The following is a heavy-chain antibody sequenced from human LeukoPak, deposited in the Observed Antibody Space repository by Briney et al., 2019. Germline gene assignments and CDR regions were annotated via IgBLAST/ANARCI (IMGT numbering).Heavy chain of an antibody. J-gene: IGHJ4*02. V-gene: IGHV4-39*07. CDR1: GGSISSSSYY. Sequence: SETLSLTCTVSGGSISSSSYYWIWIRQPPGKGLEWIGEINHSGITNYNPSLKSRVTILVDTSKNQFSLRLSSVTAADTAMYYCARLNIAGGFDYWGQGTPVTVSS. D-gene: IGHD5-12*01. CDR2: INHSGIT. CDR3: ARLNIAGGFDY.